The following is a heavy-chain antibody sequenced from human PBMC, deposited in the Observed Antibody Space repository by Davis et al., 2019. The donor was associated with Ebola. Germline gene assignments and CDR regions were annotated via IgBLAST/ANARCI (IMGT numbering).Heavy chain of an antibody. J-gene: IGHJ4*02. V-gene: IGHV3-15*06. D-gene: IGHD6-19*01. CDR2: IKSRFDSGTT. Sequence: GESLKISCVSSGFTFTSPWMSWVRQAPGKGLEWVGRIKSRFDSGTTHYAARVRGRFTISRDDSRNTLYLQMNRLKTEDTARYYCARGSGAYDWGLGTLVTVSS. CDR3: ARGSGAYD. CDR1: GFTFTSPW.